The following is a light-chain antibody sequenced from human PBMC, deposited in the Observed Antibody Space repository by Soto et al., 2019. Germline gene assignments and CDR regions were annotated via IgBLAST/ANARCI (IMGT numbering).Light chain of an antibody. CDR1: SGDIGNYDL. V-gene: IGLV2-23*02. Sequence: QSALTQPASVSGSPGQSITISCTGSSGDIGNYDLVSWYQQNPGKAPQLMIFEVSRRPSRVSDRFSGSKSGNTASLTISGLQAEDEGDFYCCSYAGGGAWVFGGGTKLTVL. J-gene: IGLJ3*02. CDR2: EVS. CDR3: CSYAGGGAWV.